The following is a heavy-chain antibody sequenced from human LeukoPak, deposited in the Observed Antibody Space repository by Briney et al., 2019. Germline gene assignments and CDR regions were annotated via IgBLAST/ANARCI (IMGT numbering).Heavy chain of an antibody. CDR2: ISSSSSYI. CDR3: AKGAFSGTYSPFED. Sequence: PGGSLRPSCAASGFTFSGYSMNWVRQAPGKGLEWVSSISSSSSYIYYADAVKGRFTISRDNSKNTLYLQMNSLRAEDTAVYYCAKGAFSGTYSPFEDWGQGTLVTVSS. D-gene: IGHD3-10*01. V-gene: IGHV3-21*04. CDR1: GFTFSGYS. J-gene: IGHJ4*02.